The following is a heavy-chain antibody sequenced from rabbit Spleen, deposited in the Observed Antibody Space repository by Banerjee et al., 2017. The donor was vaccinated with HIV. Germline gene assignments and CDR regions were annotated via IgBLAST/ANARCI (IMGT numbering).Heavy chain of an antibody. V-gene: IGHV1S43*01. J-gene: IGHJ4*01. CDR2: IGTGSGST. Sequence: QQQLEESGGGLVKPGASLTLTCKASGFSFSSGYYASWVRQAPGKGLEWIGCIGTGSGSTWYASWVNGRFTITRSTSLNTVTLQLNSLTAADTATYFCAKTYGSHTYFNLWGPGTLVTVS. CDR1: GFSFSSGYY. CDR3: AKTYGSHTYFNL. D-gene: IGHD5-1*01.